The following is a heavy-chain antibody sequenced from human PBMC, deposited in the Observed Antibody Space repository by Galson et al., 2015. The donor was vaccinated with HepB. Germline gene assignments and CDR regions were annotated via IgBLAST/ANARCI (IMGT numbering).Heavy chain of an antibody. Sequence: SLRLSCAASRFTFSSYPMHWVRQAPGKGLEWVAVISYEGNKMYYADSVKGRFTISRDNSKNSLYLQMNSLRAEDTSFYYCARGAAGTRVAWLASWGQGTLVTVSS. CDR2: ISYEGNKM. CDR3: ARGAAGTRVAWLAS. J-gene: IGHJ5*02. CDR1: RFTFSSYP. D-gene: IGHD1-1*01. V-gene: IGHV3-30-3*01.